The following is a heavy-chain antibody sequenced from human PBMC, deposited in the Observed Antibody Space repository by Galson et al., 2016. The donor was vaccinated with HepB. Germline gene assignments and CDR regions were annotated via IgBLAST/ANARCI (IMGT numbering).Heavy chain of an antibody. Sequence: SLRLSCAASGFRFSDYYMSWIRQAPGKGLEWISCISSRSTYTRYADSVTGRFTISRDNVKNSLYLQMNSLRVEDTAVYYCARGEALGPMDVWGQGTTVSVSS. CDR1: GFRFSDYY. CDR3: ARGEALGPMDV. J-gene: IGHJ6*02. V-gene: IGHV3-11*06. CDR2: ISSRSTYT.